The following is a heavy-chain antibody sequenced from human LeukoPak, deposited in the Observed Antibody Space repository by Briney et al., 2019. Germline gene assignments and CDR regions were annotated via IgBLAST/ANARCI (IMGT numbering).Heavy chain of an antibody. CDR2: VRSKDNGYAA. D-gene: IGHD5-18*01. J-gene: IGHJ2*01. CDR1: GFTFSGSA. V-gene: IGHV3-73*01. Sequence: GGSLKLSCAASGFTFSGSAMHWVRQASGKGLEWVGHVRSKDNGYAASYTASVKGRFTVSRDDSKNTAYLQMDSLKTEDTAVYFCSRTSDRAWYFDLWGRGTLVTVSS. CDR3: SRTSDRAWYFDL.